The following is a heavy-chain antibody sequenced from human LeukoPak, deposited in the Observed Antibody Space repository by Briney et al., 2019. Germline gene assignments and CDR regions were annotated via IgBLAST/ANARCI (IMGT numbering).Heavy chain of an antibody. D-gene: IGHD3-10*01. J-gene: IGHJ4*02. V-gene: IGHV3-74*01. CDR2: INTDGSST. CDR3: ARGPPDGSGSYYPGAD. CDR1: GFTFSSYW. Sequence: PGGSLRLSCAASGFTFSSYWMHWVRQAPGKGLVWVSRINTDGSSTSYADSVKGRFTISRDNAKNTLYLQMNSLRVEDTAVYYCARGPPDGSGSYYPGADWGQGTLVTVSS.